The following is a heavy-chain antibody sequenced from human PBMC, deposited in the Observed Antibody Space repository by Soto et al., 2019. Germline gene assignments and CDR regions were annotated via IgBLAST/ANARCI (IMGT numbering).Heavy chain of an antibody. V-gene: IGHV1-69*02. CDR2: IIPILGIA. Sequence: ASVKVSCKASGGTFSSYTISWVRQAPGQGLEWMGRIIPILGIANYAQKFQGRVTITADKSTSTAYMELSSLRSEDTAVYYCARRDSGYDSPAFDIWGQGTMVTVSS. CDR3: ARRDSGYDSPAFDI. CDR1: GGTFSSYT. J-gene: IGHJ3*02. D-gene: IGHD5-12*01.